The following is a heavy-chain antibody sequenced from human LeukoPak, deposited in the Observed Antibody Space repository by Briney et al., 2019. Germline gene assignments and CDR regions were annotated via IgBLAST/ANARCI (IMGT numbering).Heavy chain of an antibody. D-gene: IGHD1-26*01. CDR3: ARDKIVGATIFDY. V-gene: IGHV3-7*01. Sequence: PGGSLRLSCAASGFSISMHWMSWVRQAPGKGLEWVANIKKDGSEKYYEDSVKGRITISRDNAKNSLYLQMNSLRAEDTAVYYCARDKIVGATIFDYWGQGTLVIVSS. CDR1: GFSISMHW. CDR2: IKKDGSEK. J-gene: IGHJ4*02.